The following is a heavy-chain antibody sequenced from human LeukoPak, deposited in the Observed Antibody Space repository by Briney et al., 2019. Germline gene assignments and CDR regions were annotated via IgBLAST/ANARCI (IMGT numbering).Heavy chain of an antibody. D-gene: IGHD5-18*01. V-gene: IGHV3-7*04. J-gene: IGHJ4*02. Sequence: GGSLRLSCAASGFTFSSYWMSWVRQAPGKGLEWVANIQQEGSAEYYVDSVKGRFTISRDNAKNSLYLQMNSLRAEDTAAYYCARGAWIPEYWGQGTLATVSS. CDR3: ARGAWIPEY. CDR2: IQQEGSAE. CDR1: GFTFSSYW.